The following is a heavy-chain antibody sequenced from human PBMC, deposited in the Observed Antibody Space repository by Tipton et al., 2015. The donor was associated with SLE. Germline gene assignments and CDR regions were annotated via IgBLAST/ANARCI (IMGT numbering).Heavy chain of an antibody. CDR2: ISSSGSNK. Sequence: SLRLSCAASGFTFSSYSMNWVRQAPGKGLEWVSAISSSGSNKYYADSVKGRFTISRDNAKNSLYLQMNSLRAEDTAVYYCARDPSYGAYDVWGQGTGVLVSS. J-gene: IGHJ3*01. D-gene: IGHD3-16*01. CDR3: ARDPSYGAYDV. V-gene: IGHV3-21*06. CDR1: GFTFSSYS.